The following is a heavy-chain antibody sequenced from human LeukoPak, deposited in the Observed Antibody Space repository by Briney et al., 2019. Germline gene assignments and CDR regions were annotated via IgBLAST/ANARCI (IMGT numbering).Heavy chain of an antibody. V-gene: IGHV1-69*04. J-gene: IGHJ6*02. D-gene: IGHD3-10*01. CDR1: GGTFSSYA. CDR2: IIPILGIA. Sequence: GASVKVSCKASGGTFSSYAISWVRQAPGQGLEWMGRIIPILGIANYAQKFQGRVTITADKSTSTAYMELSSLRSEDTAVYYCAREITMVRGVISEASTYYYYGMDVWGQGTTVTVSS. CDR3: AREITMVRGVISEASTYYYYGMDV.